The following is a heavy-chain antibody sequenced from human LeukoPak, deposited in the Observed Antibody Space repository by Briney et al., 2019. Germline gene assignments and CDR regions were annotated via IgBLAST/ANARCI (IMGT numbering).Heavy chain of an antibody. CDR2: ISSDGATT. V-gene: IGHV3-64D*06. CDR3: VKEKSYYDY. J-gene: IGHJ4*02. Sequence: GGSLMLSCSTSGFTFSSSPMHWVRQAPGKGLEYVSAISSDGATTYYTDSLKDRFTISRDNSKSTLFLQMRYLRLEDTAVYYCVKEKSYYDYWDQGTLVTVSS. CDR1: GFTFSSSP.